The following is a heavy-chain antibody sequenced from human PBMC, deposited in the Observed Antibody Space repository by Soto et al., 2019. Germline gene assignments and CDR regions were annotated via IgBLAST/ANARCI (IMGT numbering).Heavy chain of an antibody. Sequence: QLQLVQSAAEVKKPGASVRVSCKAYGYPFIKYGISWIRQAPEQGLEWMGWIKVDSGYTNYAQKFQGRVTMTADTSSDTAFIELRSLRLDDTAVDFCAASSATGFDPWGQGTLVSVSS. V-gene: IGHV1-18*04. CDR1: GYPFIKYG. CDR3: AASSATGFDP. CDR2: IKVDSGYT. J-gene: IGHJ5*02. D-gene: IGHD4-17*01.